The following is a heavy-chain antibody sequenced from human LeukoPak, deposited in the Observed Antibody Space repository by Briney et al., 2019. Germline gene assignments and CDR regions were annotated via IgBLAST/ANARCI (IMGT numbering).Heavy chain of an antibody. CDR3: ARHVPSTIFFNWFDP. J-gene: IGHJ5*02. V-gene: IGHV4-59*05. CDR2: IFYSGST. D-gene: IGHD3-3*01. CDR1: GGSISSYY. Sequence: SETLSLTCTVSGGSISSYYWSWIRQPAGKGLEWIGSIFYSGSTYYNPSLKSRVTISVDTSNNQFSLKLTSVTAADTAVYYCARHVPSTIFFNWFDPWGQGTLVTVSS.